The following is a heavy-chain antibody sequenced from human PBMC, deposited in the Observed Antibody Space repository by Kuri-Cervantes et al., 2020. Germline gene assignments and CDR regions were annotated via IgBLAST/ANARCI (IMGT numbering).Heavy chain of an antibody. J-gene: IGHJ4*02. Sequence: GESLKISCAASGFIFSNYWMSWVRQAPGKGLEWVTNINQDGSDKYYVDSVKGRFTISRDNAKNSLYLQMSSLTDEDTAVYYCARDHKWAFDYWGQGILVTVSS. CDR3: ARDHKWAFDY. CDR1: GFIFSNYW. D-gene: IGHD1-26*01. CDR2: INQDGSDK. V-gene: IGHV3-7*01.